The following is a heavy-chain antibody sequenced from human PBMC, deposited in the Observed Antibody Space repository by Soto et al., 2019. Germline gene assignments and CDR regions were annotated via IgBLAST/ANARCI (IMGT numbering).Heavy chain of an antibody. Sequence: ASVKVSCKASGGTFSSYAISWVRQAPGQGLEWMGGIIPIFGTANYAQKFQGRAPITADESKSTAYMQLSSLRSEDKAVYYCARGRAPHNWFATWGQGPLVSVSS. V-gene: IGHV1-69*13. J-gene: IGHJ5*02. D-gene: IGHD1-26*01. CDR3: ARGRAPHNWFAT. CDR1: GGTFSSYA. CDR2: IIPIFGTA.